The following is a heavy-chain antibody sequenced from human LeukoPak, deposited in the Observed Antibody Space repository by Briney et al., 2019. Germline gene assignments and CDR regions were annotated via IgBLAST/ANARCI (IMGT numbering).Heavy chain of an antibody. CDR2: IRNKGNNYAT. J-gene: IGHJ4*02. V-gene: IGHV3-73*01. CDR1: GFTFRNSA. CDR3: TRWGTYFFDTGGPFDY. Sequence: GGSLRLSCEVSGFTFRNSAMHWVRQAPGKGLEWVGRIRNKGNNYATAYAASVRGRFTISRDDSKNTVSLQMNSLKTEDTAAYYCTRWGTYFFDTGGPFDYWGQGTLVTVSS. D-gene: IGHD2-8*02.